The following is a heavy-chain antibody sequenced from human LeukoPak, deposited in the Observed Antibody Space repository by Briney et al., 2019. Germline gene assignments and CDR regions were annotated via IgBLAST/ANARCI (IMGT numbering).Heavy chain of an antibody. CDR2: IYNTGNT. D-gene: IGHD3-22*01. J-gene: IGHJ6*02. V-gene: IGHV4-31*02. CDR3: ARALDYYDTSGYYPIHYYFYGMDV. Sequence: SQTLSLTCSVSGGSFSSGGHYWSWIRQHPGKGLEWRGYIYNTGNTYYNPSLKSRITISIDTSKNQFSLKLSSVTAADTAVYFCARALDYYDTSGYYPIHYYFYGMDVWGQGTTVTVSS. CDR1: GGSFSSGGHY.